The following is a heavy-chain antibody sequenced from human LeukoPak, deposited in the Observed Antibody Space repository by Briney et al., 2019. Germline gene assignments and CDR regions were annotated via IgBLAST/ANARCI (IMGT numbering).Heavy chain of an antibody. CDR3: ARGGLAAGTFRGRRNWFDP. J-gene: IGHJ5*02. CDR2: INHGGST. D-gene: IGHD6-13*01. V-gene: IGHV4-34*01. CDR1: GGSFSGYY. Sequence: SETLSLTCAVYGGSFSGYYWSWIRQPPGKGLEWIGEINHGGSTNYNPSLKSRVTISVDTSKNQFSLKLSSVTAADTAVYYCARGGLAAGTFRGRRNWFDPWGQGTLVTVSS.